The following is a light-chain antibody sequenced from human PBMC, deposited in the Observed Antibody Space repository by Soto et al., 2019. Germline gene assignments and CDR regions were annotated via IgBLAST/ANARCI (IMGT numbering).Light chain of an antibody. CDR1: QSISSY. V-gene: IGKV1-39*01. CDR2: AAS. J-gene: IGKJ1*01. CDR3: QQSYITTWP. Sequence: EIEMTQSPSSLSASVGDRVTITCRASQSISSYLNWYQQKPGKAPNLLIYAASSLKSGVPSRFSGSGSETDFTLTISSLQPEDFATYSCQQSYITTWPFGHGTKVDIK.